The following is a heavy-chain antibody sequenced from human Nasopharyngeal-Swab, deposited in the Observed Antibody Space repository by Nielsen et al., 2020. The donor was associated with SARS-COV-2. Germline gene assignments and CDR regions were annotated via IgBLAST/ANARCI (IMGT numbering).Heavy chain of an antibody. V-gene: IGHV3-23*01. CDR1: GFTFSSYA. CDR2: ISYTGGRT. Sequence: GESLKISCATSGFTFSSYAMRWVRQAPGKGLEWVSPISYTGGRTYYADSVKGRFTISRDNSNSTLYLQMISLRPEDTAIYYCAKGDESSGIFDYWGQGTLVTVSS. D-gene: IGHD3-22*01. CDR3: AKGDESSGIFDY. J-gene: IGHJ4*02.